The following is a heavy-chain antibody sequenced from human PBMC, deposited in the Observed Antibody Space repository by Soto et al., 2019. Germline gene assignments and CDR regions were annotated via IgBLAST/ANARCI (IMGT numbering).Heavy chain of an antibody. V-gene: IGHV3-53*01. CDR2: IYSGGTT. D-gene: IGHD3-10*01. J-gene: IGHJ6*04. CDR3: ARDQFFGSASSNNRYSYFYGMDV. CDR1: GFTVSNNY. Sequence: GGSLRLSCAASGFTVSNNYMSWVRQAPGKGLEWVSHIYSGGTTYYTDSVKGRFTISRDNSKNTLYLHMNSLRVEDTAVYYCARDQFFGSASSNNRYSYFYGMDVWGKGTTVTVSS.